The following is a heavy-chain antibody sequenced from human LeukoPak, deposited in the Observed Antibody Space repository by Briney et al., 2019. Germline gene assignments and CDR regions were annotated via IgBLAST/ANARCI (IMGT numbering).Heavy chain of an antibody. D-gene: IGHD5-24*01. CDR3: VRDRGDGYNQIDY. CDR2: ISKDGSNE. J-gene: IGHJ4*02. CDR1: GFTFSSYA. V-gene: IGHV3-30*04. Sequence: GGSLRLSCAASGFTFSSYAMHWVRQAPGKGLECVAVISKDGSNEYYADPGKGRFTISRDNSKNTLYLQMNSLRTEDTAVYYCVRDRGDGYNQIDYWGQGTLVTVSS.